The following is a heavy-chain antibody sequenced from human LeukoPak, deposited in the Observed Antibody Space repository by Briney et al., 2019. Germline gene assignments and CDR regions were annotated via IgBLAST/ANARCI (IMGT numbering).Heavy chain of an antibody. J-gene: IGHJ4*02. CDR2: IYYSGST. V-gene: IGHV4-59*08. CDR3: ASLDFWSGSVYFDY. D-gene: IGHD3-3*01. Sequence: SETLSLTCTVSGGSISSYYWSWIRQPPGKGLEWIGYIYYSGSTNYNPSLKSRVTISVDTSKNQFSLKLSSVTAADTAVYYCASLDFWSGSVYFDYWGQGTLVTVSS. CDR1: GGSISSYY.